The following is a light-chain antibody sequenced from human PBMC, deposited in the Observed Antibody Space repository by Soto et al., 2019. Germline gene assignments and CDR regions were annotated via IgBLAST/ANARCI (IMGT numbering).Light chain of an antibody. CDR2: EVT. CDR3: SSYTEFATRV. CDR1: GSDIGGYKY. Sequence: QSALTQPASVSGSPGQSITISCTGTGSDIGGYKYVSWYQQNPGKAPKLMIYEVTNRPSGVSNRFSGSKSGNTASLTISGLQAEDEADYYCSSYTEFATRVFGGGTKLTVL. J-gene: IGLJ3*02. V-gene: IGLV2-14*01.